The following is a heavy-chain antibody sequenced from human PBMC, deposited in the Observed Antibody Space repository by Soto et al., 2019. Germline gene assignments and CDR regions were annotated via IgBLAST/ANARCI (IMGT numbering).Heavy chain of an antibody. CDR2: INSDGSST. CDR3: ARVAPYYYDSSGYYYDAYWFDP. D-gene: IGHD3-22*01. V-gene: IGHV3-74*01. J-gene: IGHJ5*02. Sequence: EVQLVESGGGLVQPGGSLRLSCAASGFTFSSYWMHWVRQAPGKGLVWVSRINSDGSSTSYADSVKGRFTISRDNAKNTLYLQMNSLRAEDTAVYYCARVAPYYYDSSGYYYDAYWFDPWGQGTPVTVSS. CDR1: GFTFSSYW.